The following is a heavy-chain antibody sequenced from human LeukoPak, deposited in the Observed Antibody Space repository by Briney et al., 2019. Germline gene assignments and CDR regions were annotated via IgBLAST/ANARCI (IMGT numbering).Heavy chain of an antibody. D-gene: IGHD2-2*03. CDR1: GYTFTGYY. Sequence: GASVKVSCKTSGYTFTGYYMHWVRQAPGQGLEWMGWINPNSGGTKYAQKFQGWVTMTRDTSISTAYMELSRLRSDDTAVYYCARGAPHRVLDIVVVPAAMHLDYWGQGTLVTVSS. CDR3: ARGAPHRVLDIVVVPAAMHLDY. CDR2: INPNSGGT. J-gene: IGHJ4*02. V-gene: IGHV1-2*04.